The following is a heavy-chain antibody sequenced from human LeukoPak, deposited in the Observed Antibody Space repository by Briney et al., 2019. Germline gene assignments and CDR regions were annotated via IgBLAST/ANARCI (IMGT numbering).Heavy chain of an antibody. D-gene: IGHD2-21*01. CDR1: GFTFGIYA. CDR3: AKPGDCGGDCRLDAFDI. CDR2: ISGSGGST. Sequence: PGGSLRLSCAASGFTFGIYAVSWVRQAPGKGLEWVSAISGSGGSTYYADSVKGRFTISRDNSKNTLYLQMNSLRAEDTAVYYCAKPGDCGGDCRLDAFDIWGQGTMVTVSS. V-gene: IGHV3-23*01. J-gene: IGHJ3*02.